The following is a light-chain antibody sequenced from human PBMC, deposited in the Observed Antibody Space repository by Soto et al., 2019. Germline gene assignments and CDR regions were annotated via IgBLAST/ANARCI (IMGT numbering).Light chain of an antibody. Sequence: QSALTQPASVSGSPGQSITISCTGTSSDVGGYNYVSWYQQHPGKAPKLVIYEVSNRPSGVSNRFSGSKSGNTVSLTISGLQAEDEADYYCSSYTTSSTVVFGGGTKLTVL. CDR3: SSYTTSSTVV. J-gene: IGLJ2*01. CDR1: SSDVGGYNY. V-gene: IGLV2-14*01. CDR2: EVS.